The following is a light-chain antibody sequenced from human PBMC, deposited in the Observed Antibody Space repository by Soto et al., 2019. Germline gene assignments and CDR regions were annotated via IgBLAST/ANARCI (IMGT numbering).Light chain of an antibody. CDR3: QQYDSSPIT. V-gene: IGKV3-20*01. CDR1: QSVSSSY. Sequence: EIVLTQSPVTLSLSPGERATLSCRASQSVSSSYLAWYQQKPGQAPRLLIYGASSRATGIPDRFSGSGSGTDFTLSISRLEPEDFAVYYCQQYDSSPITFGHGTRLEIK. CDR2: GAS. J-gene: IGKJ5*01.